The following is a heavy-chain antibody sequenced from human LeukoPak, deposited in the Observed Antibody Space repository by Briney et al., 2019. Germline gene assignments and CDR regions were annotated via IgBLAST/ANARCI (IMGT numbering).Heavy chain of an antibody. J-gene: IGHJ2*01. CDR2: TYYRSKWYN. CDR1: GDSVSSNSAA. Sequence: SQTLSLTCAISGDSVSSNSAAWNWIRQSPSRGLEWLGRTYYRSKWYNDYAVSEKSRITINPDTSKNQFSLQLNSVTPEDTAVYYCARDRVIGGNSEIWYFDLWGRGTLVTVSS. CDR3: ARDRVIGGNSEIWYFDL. V-gene: IGHV6-1*01. D-gene: IGHD2-21*02.